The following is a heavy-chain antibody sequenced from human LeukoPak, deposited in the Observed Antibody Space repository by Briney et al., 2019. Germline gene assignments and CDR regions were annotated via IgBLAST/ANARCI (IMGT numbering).Heavy chain of an antibody. CDR2: IYHSGST. D-gene: IGHD2-2*01. V-gene: IGHV4-4*02. CDR1: GGSISSNNW. CDR3: ARYGHQLLLYNYYGMDV. J-gene: IGHJ6*02. Sequence: PSETLSLTCAVSGGSISSNNWWSWVRQPPGKGLEWIGEIYHSGSTNYNPSLKSRVTISVDTSKNQFSLKLSSVTAADTAVYYCARYGHQLLLYNYYGMDVWGQGTTVTVSS.